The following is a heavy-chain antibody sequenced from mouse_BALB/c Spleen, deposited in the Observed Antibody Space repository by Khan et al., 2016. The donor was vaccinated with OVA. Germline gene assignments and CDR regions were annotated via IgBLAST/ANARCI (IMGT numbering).Heavy chain of an antibody. CDR2: IGPGSGST. CDR3: ARSNYYGSSLYAMDY. CDR1: GYTFTSYW. V-gene: IGHV1S41*01. Sequence: DLVKPGASVKLSCKASGYTFTSYWINWIKQRPGQGLEWIGRIGPGSGSTSYNEMFTGKGTLPVDTTSSTAYIQLSSLSSEDSAVYFCARSNYYGSSLYAMDYWGQGTSVTVSS. J-gene: IGHJ4*01. D-gene: IGHD1-1*01.